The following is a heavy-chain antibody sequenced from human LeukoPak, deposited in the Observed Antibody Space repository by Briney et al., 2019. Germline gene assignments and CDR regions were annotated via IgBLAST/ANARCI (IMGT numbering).Heavy chain of an antibody. CDR1: GGSFSSYY. V-gene: IGHV4-34*01. Sequence: PSETLSLTCALYGGSFSSYYWNWIRQSPGKGLQWIAEINHSGSINYNPSFKSRVTISVDKSKKQFSPKLNSVTAADTAVYYCALFEVVVGSTQDFWGQGTLVTVSS. D-gene: IGHD2-15*01. CDR3: ALFEVVVGSTQDF. J-gene: IGHJ4*02. CDR2: INHSGSI.